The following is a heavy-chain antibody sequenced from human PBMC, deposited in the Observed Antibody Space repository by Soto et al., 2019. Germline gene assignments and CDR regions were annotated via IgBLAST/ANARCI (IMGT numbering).Heavy chain of an antibody. J-gene: IGHJ4*02. CDR3: ARVFGYSYGRSPTYYFDY. V-gene: IGHV1-69*13. Sequence: ASVKVSCKASGGTFSSYAISWVRQAPGQGLEWMGGIIPIFGTANYAQKFQGRVTITADESTSTAYMELSSLRSEDTAVYYCARVFGYSYGRSPTYYFDYWGQGTLVTVSS. CDR2: IIPIFGTA. CDR1: GGTFSSYA. D-gene: IGHD5-18*01.